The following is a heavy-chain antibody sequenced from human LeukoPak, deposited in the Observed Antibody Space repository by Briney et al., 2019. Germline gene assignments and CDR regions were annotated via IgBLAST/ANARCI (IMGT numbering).Heavy chain of an antibody. CDR3: AKDLGSDWYEGEYFQH. V-gene: IGHV3-23*01. J-gene: IGHJ1*01. D-gene: IGHD6-19*01. CDR2: I. Sequence: PGGSLRLSCAASGFTFSSYAMSWVRQAPGKGLEWVSAIKGRFTISRDNSKNTLYLQMNSLRAEDTAVYYCAKDLGSDWYEGEYFQHWGQGTLVTVSS. CDR1: GFTFSSYA.